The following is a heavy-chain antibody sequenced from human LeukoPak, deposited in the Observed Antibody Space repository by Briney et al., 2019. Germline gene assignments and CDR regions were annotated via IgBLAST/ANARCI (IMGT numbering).Heavy chain of an antibody. CDR2: IIIISGV. CDR3: AREANYGFDF. Sequence: GGSLRLSCAASGFTFSSYAMNWVRQAPGKGLEWVAFIIIISGVWYSDSVKGRFTISRDNGENSLYLEVNSLRDEDTAVYFCAREANYGFDFWGQGALVTVSS. CDR1: GFTFSSYA. J-gene: IGHJ4*02. V-gene: IGHV3-48*02. D-gene: IGHD3-10*01.